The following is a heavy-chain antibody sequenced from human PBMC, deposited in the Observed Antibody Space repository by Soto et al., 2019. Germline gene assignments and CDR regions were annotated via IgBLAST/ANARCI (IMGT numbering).Heavy chain of an antibody. V-gene: IGHV3-23*01. CDR1: GFTFISYA. CDR3: ANFYSILGFDP. CDR2: ISGSGGST. J-gene: IGHJ5*02. D-gene: IGHD2-15*01. Sequence: GGSLRLSCAASGFTFISYAMSWVRQAPGKGLEWVSAISGSGGSTYYADSVKGRFTISRDNSKNTLYLQMNSLRAEDTAVYYCANFYSILGFDPWGQGTLFTVSS.